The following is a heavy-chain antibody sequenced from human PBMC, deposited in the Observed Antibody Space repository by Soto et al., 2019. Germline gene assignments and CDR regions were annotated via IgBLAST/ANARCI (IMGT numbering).Heavy chain of an antibody. CDR1: GYTFTSYD. D-gene: IGHD1-1*01. J-gene: IGHJ6*02. CDR2: MNPNSGNT. V-gene: IGHV1-8*01. CDR3: VRERTGTTSMGV. Sequence: QVQLVQSGAEVKKPGASVKVSCKASGYTFTSYDINWVRQATGQGLERMGWMNPNSGNTGYAQKFQGRVTMTRNTSISTAYMELSSLRSEDTAVYYCVRERTGTTSMGVWGQGTTVTVSS.